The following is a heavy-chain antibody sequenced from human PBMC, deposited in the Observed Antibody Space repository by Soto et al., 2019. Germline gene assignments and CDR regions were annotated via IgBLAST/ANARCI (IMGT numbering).Heavy chain of an antibody. D-gene: IGHD3-3*01. J-gene: IGHJ5*02. CDR3: ARGGNPTRFGVVIQSFWRQKNWFDP. V-gene: IGHV3-21*01. Sequence: PGGSLRLSCAASGFTFSSYSMNWVRQAPGKGLEWVSSISSSSSYIYYADSVKGRFTISRDNAKNSLYLQMNSLRAEDTAVYYCARGGNPTRFGVVIQSFWRQKNWFDPWGQGTLVTVSS. CDR1: GFTFSSYS. CDR2: ISSSSSYI.